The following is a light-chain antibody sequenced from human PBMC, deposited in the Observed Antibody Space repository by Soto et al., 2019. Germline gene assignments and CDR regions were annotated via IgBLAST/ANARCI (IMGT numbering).Light chain of an antibody. J-gene: IGKJ1*01. CDR2: GPS. CDR3: QQYGSSPT. Sequence: EIVLTQSPGTLSLSPGERATLSCRARQSVSISYLAWYQQKPGQAPRLLIYGPSSRATGIPDRFSGSGSGTDFTLTISRLEPEDFAVYYCQQYGSSPTFGQGTKVDI. V-gene: IGKV3-20*01. CDR1: QSVSISY.